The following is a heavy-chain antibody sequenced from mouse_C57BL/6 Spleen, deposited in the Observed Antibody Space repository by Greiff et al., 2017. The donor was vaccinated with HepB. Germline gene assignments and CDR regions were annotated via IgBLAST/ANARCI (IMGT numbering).Heavy chain of an antibody. CDR2: ISSGGSYT. D-gene: IGHD2-3*01. CDR1: GFTFSSYG. Sequence: EVQLQESGGDLVKPGGSLKLSCAASGFTFSSYGMSWVRQTPDKRLEWVATISSGGSYTYYPDSVKGRFTISRDNAKNTLYLQLSSLKSEDTAMYYCARDDGYYGYWGQGTTLTVSS. V-gene: IGHV5-6*01. CDR3: ARDDGYYGY. J-gene: IGHJ2*01.